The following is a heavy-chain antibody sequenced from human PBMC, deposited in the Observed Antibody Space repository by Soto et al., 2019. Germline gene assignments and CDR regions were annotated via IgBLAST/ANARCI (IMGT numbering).Heavy chain of an antibody. D-gene: IGHD2-21*02. CDR3: EVTTGY. CDR2: VSPENSNA. Sequence: QVQVVQSRAEVKKPGASVKVSCKTSGYTFTDYDINWVRQAPGQGLEYMGWVSPENSNAGYAQQFQGRVSMTTNTIISTAYLELTDLRYEDTAVYYCEVTTGYWGQGTMVTVSS. J-gene: IGHJ4*02. V-gene: IGHV1-8*01. CDR1: GYTFTDYD.